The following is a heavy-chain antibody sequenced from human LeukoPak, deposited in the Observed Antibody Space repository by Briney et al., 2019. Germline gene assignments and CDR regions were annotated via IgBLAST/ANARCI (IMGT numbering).Heavy chain of an antibody. V-gene: IGHV3-9*01. CDR3: ANSIAAAGTFDY. CDR1: GFTFDDYA. Sequence: GGSLRLSCAASGFTFDDYAMHWVRQAPGKGLEWVSGISWNSGSIGYADSVKGRFTISRDNSKNTLYLQMNSLRAEDTAVYYCANSIAAAGTFDYWGQGTLVTVSS. J-gene: IGHJ4*02. D-gene: IGHD6-13*01. CDR2: ISWNSGSI.